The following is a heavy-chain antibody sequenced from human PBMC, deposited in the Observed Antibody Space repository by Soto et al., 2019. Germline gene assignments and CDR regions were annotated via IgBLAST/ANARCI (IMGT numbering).Heavy chain of an antibody. CDR1: GFTFSTYS. J-gene: IGHJ5*02. D-gene: IGHD5-12*01. CDR3: ARDRDGYNSNWFDP. Sequence: GGPLRLSCSDSGFTFSTYSMNWVRQAPGKGLEWVSSISTGSSYIYYADSVTGRFTISRDNAKNSLYLQMDDLRVEDTAVYFCARDRDGYNSNWFDPWGQGTLVT. V-gene: IGHV3-21*01. CDR2: ISTGSSYI.